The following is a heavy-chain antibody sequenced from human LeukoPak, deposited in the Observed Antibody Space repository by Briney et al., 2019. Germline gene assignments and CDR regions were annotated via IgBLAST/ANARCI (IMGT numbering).Heavy chain of an antibody. Sequence: ASVKVSCKASGYTFTGYYIHWVRQAPGQGLEWMGWINPNSGGTNYAQKFEGRVTMTRDTSINTAYMELTSLRSDDTAIYYRARPNSGPLYLWGQGTLVTVSS. D-gene: IGHD3-3*01. V-gene: IGHV1-2*02. CDR3: ARPNSGPLYL. CDR1: GYTFTGYY. CDR2: INPNSGGT. J-gene: IGHJ4*02.